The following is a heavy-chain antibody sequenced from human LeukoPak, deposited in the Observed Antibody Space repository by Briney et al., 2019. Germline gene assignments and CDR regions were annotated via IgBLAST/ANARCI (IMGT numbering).Heavy chain of an antibody. V-gene: IGHV4-38-2*02. CDR2: IYHSGST. J-gene: IGHJ4*02. Sequence: SETLSLTCTVSGYSISSGYYWGWIRQPPGKGLEWIGSIYHSGSTYYNPSLKSRVTISVDTSKNQFSLKVRSVTAADTAVYYCARVMDYYDGTGYPPPAAADYWGQGTLVTVSS. CDR1: GYSISSGYY. D-gene: IGHD3-22*01. CDR3: ARVMDYYDGTGYPPPAAADY.